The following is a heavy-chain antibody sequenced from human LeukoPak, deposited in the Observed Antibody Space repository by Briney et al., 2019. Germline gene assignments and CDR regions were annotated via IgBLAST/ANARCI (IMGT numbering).Heavy chain of an antibody. CDR1: GFTFSSYG. CDR3: AKRDSSGYWYFDYWGAFDY. Sequence: PGGSLRLSCAASGFTFSSYGMHWVRQAPGKGLEWVAVISYDGSNKYYADSVKGRFTISRDNSKNTLYLQMNSLRAGDTAVYYCAKRDSSGYWYFDYWGAFDYWGQGTLVTVSS. J-gene: IGHJ4*02. D-gene: IGHD3-22*01. V-gene: IGHV3-30*18. CDR2: ISYDGSNK.